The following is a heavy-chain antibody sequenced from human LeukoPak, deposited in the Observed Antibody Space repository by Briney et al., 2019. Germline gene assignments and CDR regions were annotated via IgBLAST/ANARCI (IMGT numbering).Heavy chain of an antibody. V-gene: IGHV4-4*07. Sequence: SETLSLTCTVSGGSISSYYWSWIRQPAGKELEWIGRIYTSGSTNYNPSLKSRVTMSVDTSKNQFSLNLGSVTAADTAVYYCARTGPVAYYYMDVWGKGTTVTISS. CDR1: GGSISSYY. CDR2: IYTSGST. CDR3: ARTGPVAYYYMDV. D-gene: IGHD6-19*01. J-gene: IGHJ6*03.